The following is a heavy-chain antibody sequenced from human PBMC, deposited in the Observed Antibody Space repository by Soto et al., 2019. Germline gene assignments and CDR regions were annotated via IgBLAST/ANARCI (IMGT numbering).Heavy chain of an antibody. Sequence: EVQLVESGGGLVQPGGSLRLSCAASGFIFTNYWINWVRQAPGKGLEWVANINPAGSDRRYVDSVKGRFTISRDNAKNSVYLQMKSLRDDDTAVYYCASARSAVGVRGGFTEFWGQGSLGTVSS. V-gene: IGHV3-7*03. CDR1: GFIFTNYW. J-gene: IGHJ4*02. D-gene: IGHD2-15*01. CDR3: ASARSAVGVRGGFTEF. CDR2: INPAGSDR.